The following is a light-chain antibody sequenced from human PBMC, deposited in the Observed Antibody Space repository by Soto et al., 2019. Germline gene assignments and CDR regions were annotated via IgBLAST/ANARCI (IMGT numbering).Light chain of an antibody. J-gene: IGKJ1*01. CDR3: QQADSFPLT. Sequence: DIQMTQSPSSVSASVGDTVAITCRASQAITNWLAWYQQKPGKPPKVLISSASNLQSGVPSRFSGSGFGTDFTLTISGLQPEDFATYYCQQADSFPLTFGQAPKVDIK. CDR2: SAS. V-gene: IGKV1-12*01. CDR1: QAITNW.